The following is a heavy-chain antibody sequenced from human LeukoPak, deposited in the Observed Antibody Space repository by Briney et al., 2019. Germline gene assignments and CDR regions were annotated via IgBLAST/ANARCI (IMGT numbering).Heavy chain of an antibody. V-gene: IGHV4-34*01. D-gene: IGHD1-14*01. CDR2: INHSGST. Sequence: GEINHSGSTNYNPSFKSRVTISVDTSKNQFSLKLSSVTAADTAVYYCASLTSRFYYYMDVWGKGTTVTVSS. J-gene: IGHJ6*03. CDR3: ASLTSRFYYYMDV.